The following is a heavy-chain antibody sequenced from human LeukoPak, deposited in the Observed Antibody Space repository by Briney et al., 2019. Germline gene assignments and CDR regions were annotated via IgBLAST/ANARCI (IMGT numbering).Heavy chain of an antibody. J-gene: IGHJ5*02. V-gene: IGHV4-59*12. Sequence: SETLSLTCTVSGDSISGYYWSWIRQPPGKGLEWIGYIYYSGSTNYNPSLKSRVTISIDTSKNQFSLKLSSVTAADTAVYYCARMCMVRGVMSWFDPWGQGTLVTVSS. CDR1: GDSISGYY. CDR3: ARMCMVRGVMSWFDP. D-gene: IGHD3-10*01. CDR2: IYYSGST.